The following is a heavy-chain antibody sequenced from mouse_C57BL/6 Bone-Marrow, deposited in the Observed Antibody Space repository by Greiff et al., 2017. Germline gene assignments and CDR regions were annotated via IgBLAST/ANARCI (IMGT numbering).Heavy chain of an antibody. CDR2: IRLKSDNYAT. Sequence: DVMLVESGGGLVQPGGSMKLSCVASGFTFSNYWMNWVRQSPEKGLEWVAQIRLKSDNYATHYAESVKGRFTISRDDSKSSVYLQMNNLRAEDTGIYYCWLDYGCYWGQGTTLTVSS. D-gene: IGHD2-4*01. CDR3: WLDYGCY. V-gene: IGHV6-3*01. CDR1: GFTFSNYW. J-gene: IGHJ2*01.